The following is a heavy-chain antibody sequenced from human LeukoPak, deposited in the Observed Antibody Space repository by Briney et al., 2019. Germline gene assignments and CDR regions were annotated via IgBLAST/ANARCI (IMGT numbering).Heavy chain of an antibody. CDR3: ATITYYYDSSGYYGEFDY. CDR2: ISGSGGST. V-gene: IGHV3-23*01. Sequence: PGGSLRLSCAASGFTFSSYAMSWVRQAPGKWLEWVSAISGSGGSTYYADSVKGRFTISRDNSKNTLYLQMNSLRAEDTAVYYCATITYYYDSSGYYGEFDYWGQGTLVTVSS. D-gene: IGHD3-22*01. J-gene: IGHJ4*02. CDR1: GFTFSSYA.